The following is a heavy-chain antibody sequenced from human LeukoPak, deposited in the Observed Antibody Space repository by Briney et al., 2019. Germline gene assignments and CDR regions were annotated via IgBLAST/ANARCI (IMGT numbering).Heavy chain of an antibody. CDR1: GFTFSSYA. D-gene: IGHD3-3*01. J-gene: IGHJ4*02. CDR2: ISYDGSNK. V-gene: IGHV3-30-3*01. CDR3: APAPTYYDIWSGYYDY. Sequence: GSLRLSCAASGFTFSSYAMHWVRQAPGKGLGRVAVISYDGSNKYYADSVKGRVTISRDNSKNTLYLQMNSLRAEDTAVYYCAPAPTYYDIWSGYYDYWGQGTLVTVSS.